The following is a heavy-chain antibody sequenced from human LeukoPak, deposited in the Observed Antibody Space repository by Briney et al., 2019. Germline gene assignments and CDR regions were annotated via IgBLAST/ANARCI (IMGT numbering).Heavy chain of an antibody. J-gene: IGHJ4*02. V-gene: IGHV3-30*04. CDR2: ISYDGSNK. CDR1: GFTFSSYA. CDR3: ARDGRYYYDSSGYYLDY. D-gene: IGHD3-22*01. Sequence: PGGSLRLSCAASGFTFSSYAMHWVRQAPGKGLEWVAVISYDGSNKYYADSVKGRFTISRDNSKNTLYLQMSSLRAEDTAVYYCARDGRYYYDSSGYYLDYWGQGTLVTVSP.